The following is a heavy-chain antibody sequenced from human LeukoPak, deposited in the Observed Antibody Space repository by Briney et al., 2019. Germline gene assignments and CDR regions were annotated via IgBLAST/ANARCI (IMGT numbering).Heavy chain of an antibody. D-gene: IGHD6-19*01. V-gene: IGHV4-4*07. CDR3: ARDSGSSGWYLVDY. CDR2: IYTSGST. J-gene: IGHJ4*02. CDR1: GGSISSYY. Sequence: AETLSLTCTVSGGSISSYYWSWIRPPAGKGLEWIGRIYTSGSTNYNPSLKSRVTMSVDTSKNQFSLKLSSVTAADAAVYYCARDSGSSGWYLVDYWGQGTLVTVSS.